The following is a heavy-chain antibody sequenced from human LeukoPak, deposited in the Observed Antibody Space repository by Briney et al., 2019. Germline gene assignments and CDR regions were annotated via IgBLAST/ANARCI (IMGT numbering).Heavy chain of an antibody. D-gene: IGHD4-23*01. CDR3: ARAPYGGNSGKFDY. Sequence: PGGSLRLSCAASGFTFSSYWMSWVRQAPGKGLEWVANIKQDGSEKYYVDSVKGRFTISRDNAKNSLYLQMNSLRAEDTAVYYCARAPYGGNSGKFDYWGQGTLVTVSS. CDR1: GFTFSSYW. V-gene: IGHV3-7*01. CDR2: IKQDGSEK. J-gene: IGHJ4*02.